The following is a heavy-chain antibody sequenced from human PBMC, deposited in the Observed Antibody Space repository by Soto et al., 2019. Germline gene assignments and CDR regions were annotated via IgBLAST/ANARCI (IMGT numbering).Heavy chain of an antibody. CDR3: AKVKGRVVLDY. Sequence: GASVKVSCKASGYSFTNNDVSWARQATGQGLEWMGWMNPGSGDTGYAQKFQGRVTMTRDISIATAYMELNSLRAEDTAVYYCAKVKGRVVLDYWGQGTLVTVSS. J-gene: IGHJ4*02. V-gene: IGHV1-8*01. CDR1: GYSFTNND. D-gene: IGHD2-2*01. CDR2: MNPGSGDT.